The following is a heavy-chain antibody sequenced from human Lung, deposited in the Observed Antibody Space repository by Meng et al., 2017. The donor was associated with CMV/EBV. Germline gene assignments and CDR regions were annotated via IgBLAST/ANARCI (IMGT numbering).Heavy chain of an antibody. CDR1: GFIFSDHY. CDR2: AANKADSYTT. Sequence: GGSLRLXCAGSGFIFSDHYTDWVRQAPGKGLEWVGRAANKADSYTTEYAASVKGRFTFSRDDSENSVYLQMNSLKSEDTAVYYCTRGYSGIDIYAFDIWGQGXMVTVSS. V-gene: IGHV3-72*01. D-gene: IGHD1-26*01. J-gene: IGHJ3*02. CDR3: TRGYSGIDIYAFDI.